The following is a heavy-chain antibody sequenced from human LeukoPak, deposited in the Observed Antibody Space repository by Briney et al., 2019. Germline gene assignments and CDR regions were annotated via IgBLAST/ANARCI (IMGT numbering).Heavy chain of an antibody. D-gene: IGHD6-19*01. CDR1: GYSISSGYY. CDR3: ARVVKQWLAHDY. J-gene: IGHJ4*02. CDR2: IYHSGST. Sequence: SETLSLTCTVSGYSISSGYYWGWIRQPPGKWLEWIGSIYHSGSTYYNPSLKSRVTISVDTSKNQFSLKLSSVTAADTAVYYCARVVKQWLAHDYWGQGTLVTVSS. V-gene: IGHV4-38-2*02.